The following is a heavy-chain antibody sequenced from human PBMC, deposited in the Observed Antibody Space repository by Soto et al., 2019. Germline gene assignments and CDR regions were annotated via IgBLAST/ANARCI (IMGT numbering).Heavy chain of an antibody. Sequence: SETLSLTCTASGGSISSADYYWSWLRQPPGKGLEWIGYIYYSGSTYYNPSLRSRTSISLDTSKNQFSLRLNSVTATDTAVYYCAPDIYCRSAGCSNWFDPWGQGTLVTVSS. CDR1: GGSISSADYY. D-gene: IGHD2-2*01. J-gene: IGHJ5*02. CDR3: APDIYCRSAGCSNWFDP. CDR2: IYYSGST. V-gene: IGHV4-30-4*01.